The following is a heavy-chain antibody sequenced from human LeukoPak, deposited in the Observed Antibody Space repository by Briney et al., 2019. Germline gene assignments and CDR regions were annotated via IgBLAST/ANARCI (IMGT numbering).Heavy chain of an antibody. Sequence: SETLSLTCTVSGGSISSYYWSWIRQPPGKGLEWIGEINHSGSTNYNPSLKSRVTISVDTSKNQFSLKLSSVTAADTAVYYCARGSGADIVVVPAAIFDYWGQGTLATVSS. CDR3: ARGSGADIVVVPAAIFDY. D-gene: IGHD2-2*02. CDR2: INHSGST. CDR1: GGSISSYY. V-gene: IGHV4-34*01. J-gene: IGHJ4*02.